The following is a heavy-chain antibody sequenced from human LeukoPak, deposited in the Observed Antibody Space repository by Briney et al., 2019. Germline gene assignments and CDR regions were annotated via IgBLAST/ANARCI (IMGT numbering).Heavy chain of an antibody. D-gene: IGHD6-13*01. V-gene: IGHV4-39*06. CDR1: GGSISSSSYY. J-gene: IGHJ6*03. Sequence: SETLSLTCTVSGGSISSSSYYWGWIRQPPGKGLEWIGSIYYSGSTYYNPSLKSRVTISVDTSKNQFPLKLSSVTAADTAVYYCARALHSSSWYYYYYYMDVWGKGTTVTVSS. CDR3: ARALHSSSWYYYYYYMDV. CDR2: IYYSGST.